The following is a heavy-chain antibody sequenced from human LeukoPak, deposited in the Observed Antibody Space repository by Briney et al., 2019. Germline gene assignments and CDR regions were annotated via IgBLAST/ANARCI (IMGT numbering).Heavy chain of an antibody. CDR2: IKSKTDGGTT. J-gene: IGHJ6*02. CDR3: ARELWLPPELGYYGMDV. D-gene: IGHD5-18*01. V-gene: IGHV3-15*01. CDR1: GFTFSNAW. Sequence: GGSLRLSCAASGFTFSNAWMSWVRQAPGKGLEWVGRIKSKTDGGTTDYAAPVKGRFTISRDNSKNTLYLQMNSLRAEDTAVYYCARELWLPPELGYYGMDVWGQGTTVTVSS.